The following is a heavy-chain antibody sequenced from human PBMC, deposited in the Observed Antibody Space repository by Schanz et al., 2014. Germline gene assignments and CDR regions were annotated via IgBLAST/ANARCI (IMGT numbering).Heavy chain of an antibody. J-gene: IGHJ4*02. V-gene: IGHV3-7*02. CDR3: VSQTGSPNY. Sequence: DVHLLESGGGLVQPGGSLRLSCTASGFTFSDYWMSWVRQAPGKGPEWVANIKHDGSVKDYVDSVEGRFTISRDNAKRSLFLQMNSLRVEDTAVYFCVSQTGSPNYWGQGILVTVSS. D-gene: IGHD6-13*01. CDR2: IKHDGSVK. CDR1: GFTFSDYW.